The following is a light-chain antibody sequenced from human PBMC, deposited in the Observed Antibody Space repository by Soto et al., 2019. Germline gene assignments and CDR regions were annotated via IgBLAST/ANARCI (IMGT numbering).Light chain of an antibody. CDR2: DAS. CDR3: QQYNNWPIA. J-gene: IGKJ5*01. V-gene: IGKV3D-15*01. CDR1: QSVSRN. Sequence: DIVITQSPATLSLSPGDRATLSCRASQSVSRNLAWYQQKPGQAPRLLMYDASTRATGTPARFSGSGTGTKFTLSISSLQPEDFAVYSCQQYNNWPIAFGQGTRLEIK.